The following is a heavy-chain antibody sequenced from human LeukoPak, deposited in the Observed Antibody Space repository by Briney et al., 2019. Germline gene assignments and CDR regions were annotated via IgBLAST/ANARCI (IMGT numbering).Heavy chain of an antibody. Sequence: GGSLRLSCAASGFTFSSYGMHWVRQAPGKGLEWVAVIWYDGSNKYYADSVKGRFTISRDNSKNTLYLQMNSLGAEDTAVYYCAGDTRRYSGSYLNLDYWGQGTLVTVSS. D-gene: IGHD1-26*01. CDR2: IWYDGSNK. J-gene: IGHJ4*02. CDR1: GFTFSSYG. CDR3: AGDTRRYSGSYLNLDY. V-gene: IGHV3-33*01.